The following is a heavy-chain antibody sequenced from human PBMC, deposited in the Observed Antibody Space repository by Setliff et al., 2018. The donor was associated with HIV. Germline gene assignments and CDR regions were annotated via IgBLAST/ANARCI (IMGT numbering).Heavy chain of an antibody. CDR2: IFYTGST. D-gene: IGHD3-22*01. J-gene: IGHJ4*02. CDR3: GRQVPVPGVAVTPIDY. CDR1: GGSISSYY. V-gene: IGHV4-59*08. Sequence: PSETLSLTCPVSGGSISSYYWTWLRQFPGKGLEWIGFIFYTGSTTYNPSLNSRVTISVDTSKNQFSLKLSSVTAADTAVYYCGRQVPVPGVAVTPIDYWGQGTLVTVSS.